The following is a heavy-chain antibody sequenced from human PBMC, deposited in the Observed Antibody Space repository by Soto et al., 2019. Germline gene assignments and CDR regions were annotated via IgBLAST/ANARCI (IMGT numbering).Heavy chain of an antibody. CDR3: ASSSGYRIFDC. CDR1: GFSLTTSGVG. CDR2: IFWDDDK. J-gene: IGHJ4*02. Sequence: QITLKESGPTLVKPTQTLTLTCTFSGFSLTTSGVGVSWIRQPPGKALEWLALIFWDDDKRYSPSLKSRLTITKDTSKNQVVLTMTKMDPVDTATYYCASSSGYRIFDCWGQGTLVTVSS. D-gene: IGHD3-22*01. V-gene: IGHV2-5*02.